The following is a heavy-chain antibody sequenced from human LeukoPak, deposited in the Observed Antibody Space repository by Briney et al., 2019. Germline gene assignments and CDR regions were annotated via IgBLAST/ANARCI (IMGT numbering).Heavy chain of an antibody. D-gene: IGHD3-10*01. Sequence: ASVKVSCKASGYTFTSYYMHWVRQAPGQGLEWMGIINPGGGSTSYAQKFQGRVTMTRDTSTSTVYMELSSLRSEDTAVYYCARCDYGSGSYLCGVDYWGQGTLVTVSS. V-gene: IGHV1-46*01. CDR1: GYTFTSYY. CDR2: INPGGGST. CDR3: ARCDYGSGSYLCGVDY. J-gene: IGHJ4*02.